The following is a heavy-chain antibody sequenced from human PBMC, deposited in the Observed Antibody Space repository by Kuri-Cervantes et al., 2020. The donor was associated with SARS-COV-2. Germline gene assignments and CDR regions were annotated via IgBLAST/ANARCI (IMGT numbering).Heavy chain of an antibody. CDR3: ARGGQRVVPAAILLWRSGYFDY. Sequence: ASVKVSCKASGYTFISYGISWVQQAPGQGLEWMGWISAYNGNTNYAQKLQGRVTMTTDTSTSTAYMELRSLRSDDTAVYYCARGGQRVVPAAILLWRSGYFDYWGQGTLVTVSS. V-gene: IGHV1-18*01. J-gene: IGHJ4*02. CDR1: GYTFISYG. D-gene: IGHD2-2*02. CDR2: ISAYNGNT.